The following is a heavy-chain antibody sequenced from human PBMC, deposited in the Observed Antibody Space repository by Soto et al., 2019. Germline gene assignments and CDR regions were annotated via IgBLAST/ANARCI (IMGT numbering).Heavy chain of an antibody. CDR2: ISAYNGHT. D-gene: IGHD6-6*01. CDR1: GYTFTSFG. Sequence: QVQLVQSGAEVKKPGASVKVSCKASGYTFTSFGISWVRQAPGQGLEWVGWISAYNGHTNYAHTLQGRVTMTTDTSTRTADMELRSLRSDDTAVYYCARDPVSSSFGFDYWGQGTLVTVSS. CDR3: ARDPVSSSFGFDY. V-gene: IGHV1-18*01. J-gene: IGHJ4*02.